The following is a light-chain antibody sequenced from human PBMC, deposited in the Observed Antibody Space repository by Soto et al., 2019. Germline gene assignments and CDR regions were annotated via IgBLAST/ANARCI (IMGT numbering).Light chain of an antibody. CDR2: GAS. V-gene: IGKV3-20*01. CDR3: QQYACSPLLT. J-gene: IGKJ4*01. CDR1: QSVSSSY. Sequence: EIGVTQSPGTLSLSPGERATLSCMASQSVSSSYLAWYQQKPGQAPRLLIYGASSRPTRIPDGFSGGESGKYFTLTISSLEPDDFAVYYCQQYACSPLLTFGGTTKVEIK.